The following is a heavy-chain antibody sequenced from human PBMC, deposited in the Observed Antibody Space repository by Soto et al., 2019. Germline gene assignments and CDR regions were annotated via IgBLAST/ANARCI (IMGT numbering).Heavy chain of an antibody. Sequence: GGSLRLSCAASGFTVSRDYMNWVRQAPGKGLEWVAVISYDATTKYYADSVKGRFTISRDNSKNTLYLQMNSLRAEDTAVYYCARDPLVGAPDHFDYWGQGTLVTVSS. CDR1: GFTVSRDY. CDR2: ISYDATTK. D-gene: IGHD1-26*01. J-gene: IGHJ4*02. CDR3: ARDPLVGAPDHFDY. V-gene: IGHV3-30-3*01.